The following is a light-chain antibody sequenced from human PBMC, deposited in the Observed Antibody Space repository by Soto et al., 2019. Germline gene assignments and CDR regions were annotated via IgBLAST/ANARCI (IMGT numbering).Light chain of an antibody. CDR3: QHYGISPPWT. CDR1: QSISGTY. J-gene: IGKJ1*01. CDR2: GAS. Sequence: EIVLTQSPGTLSLSPGERATLSCRASQSISGTYLAWYQQKPGRAPRILIYGASNRATGIPDRFSGSGSGTDLTLTISRLEPEDFAVDYCQHYGISPPWTFGQGTKVEVK. V-gene: IGKV3-20*01.